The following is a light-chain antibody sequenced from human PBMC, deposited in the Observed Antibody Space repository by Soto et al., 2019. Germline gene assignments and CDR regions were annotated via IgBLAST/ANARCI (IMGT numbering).Light chain of an antibody. J-gene: IGKJ4*01. CDR1: QGIGSA. Sequence: AIQLTQSPSSLSASIGDRVTITCRARQGIGSALAWYQQAPGKPPKLLIFDASTLENGVPSRFSGGGSGTDFTPTISSLQPEDFATYYCLLFNTYPQAFGGGTKVDIK. CDR3: LLFNTYPQA. V-gene: IGKV1-13*02. CDR2: DAS.